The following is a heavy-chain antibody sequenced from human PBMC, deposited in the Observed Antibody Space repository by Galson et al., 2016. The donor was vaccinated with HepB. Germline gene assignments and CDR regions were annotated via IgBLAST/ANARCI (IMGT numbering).Heavy chain of an antibody. CDR2: IGSGDFT. D-gene: IGHD6-19*01. CDR1: GFTFTNYP. Sequence: SLRLSCAASGFTFTNYPMTWVRQAPGKGLEWVSTIGSGDFTHYADSVKGRFLVSRDNSKNTLYLQMNSLRADDTALYYCARDGYSSVHCGAFDIWGRGTVVAVSS. V-gene: IGHV3-23*01. J-gene: IGHJ3*02. CDR3: ARDGYSSVHCGAFDI.